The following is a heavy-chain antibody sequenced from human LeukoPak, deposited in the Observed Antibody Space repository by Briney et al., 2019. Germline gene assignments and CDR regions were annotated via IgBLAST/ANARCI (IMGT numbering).Heavy chain of an antibody. CDR2: ISGSGGST. J-gene: IGHJ4*02. CDR1: GFTFSSYA. CDR3: AKGDLYSSSSGLHY. Sequence: PGGSLRLSCAASGFTFSSYAMSWVRRAPGKGLEWVSAISGSGGSTYYADSVKGRFTISRDNSKNTLYLQMNSLRAEDTAVYYCAKGDLYSSSSGLHYWGQGTLVTVSS. D-gene: IGHD6-6*01. V-gene: IGHV3-23*01.